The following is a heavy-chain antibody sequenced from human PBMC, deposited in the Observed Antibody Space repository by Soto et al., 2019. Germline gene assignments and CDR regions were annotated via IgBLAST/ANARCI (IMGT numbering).Heavy chain of an antibody. CDR2: FDPEDAET. CDR3: AAGVVPYGMDV. Sequence: ASLKVSCKVSGYTLTELSMHWVRQPPGKGLEWMGGFDPEDAETIYARRFEGRVTMTEDTSADTAYMELSSLRSEDTAVYYCAAGVVPYGMDVWGQGTTVTVS. V-gene: IGHV1-24*01. J-gene: IGHJ6*02. D-gene: IGHD2-15*01. CDR1: GYTLTELS.